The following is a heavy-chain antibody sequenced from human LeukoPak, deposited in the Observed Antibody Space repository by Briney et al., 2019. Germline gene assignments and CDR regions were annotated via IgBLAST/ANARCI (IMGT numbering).Heavy chain of an antibody. Sequence: SETLSLTCTVSGGSISNYYWSWIRQPPGKGLEWIRYIYYSGSTNYNPSLKSRVIISVDTSKNQFSLKLSSVAAADTAVYYCARDYGDYFDYWGQGTLVTVSS. V-gene: IGHV4-59*01. CDR3: ARDYGDYFDY. J-gene: IGHJ4*02. D-gene: IGHD4-17*01. CDR2: IYYSGST. CDR1: GGSISNYY.